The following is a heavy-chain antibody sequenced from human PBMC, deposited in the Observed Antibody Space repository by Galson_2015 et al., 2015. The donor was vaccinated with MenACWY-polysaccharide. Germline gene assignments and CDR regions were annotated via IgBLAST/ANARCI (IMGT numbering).Heavy chain of an antibody. J-gene: IGHJ4*02. CDR1: GFAVSSNY. CDR2: TYTGGRT. D-gene: IGHD3-22*01. CDR3: ARGGYDSSWVPSFLQID. Sequence: SLRLSCAASGFAVSSNYMNWVRQAPGKGLEWVSVTYTGGRTYYADSVKGRFTISRDNSKNTVYLQMNSLRVEDTALYYCARGGYDSSWVPSFLQIDWGQGTLVTVSS. V-gene: IGHV3-66*02.